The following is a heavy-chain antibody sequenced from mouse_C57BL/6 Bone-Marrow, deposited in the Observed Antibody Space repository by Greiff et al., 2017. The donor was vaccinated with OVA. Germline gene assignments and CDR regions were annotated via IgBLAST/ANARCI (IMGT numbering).Heavy chain of an antibody. CDR3: TTIVAFDY. Sequence: EVKLVESGAELVRPGASVKLSCTASGFNIKDDYMHWVKQRPEQGLEWIGWIDPENGDTEYASKFQGKATITADTSSNTAYLQLSSLTSEYTAVYYCTTIVAFDYWGQGTTLTVSS. J-gene: IGHJ2*01. D-gene: IGHD1-1*01. CDR2: IDPENGDT. V-gene: IGHV14-4*01. CDR1: GFNIKDDY.